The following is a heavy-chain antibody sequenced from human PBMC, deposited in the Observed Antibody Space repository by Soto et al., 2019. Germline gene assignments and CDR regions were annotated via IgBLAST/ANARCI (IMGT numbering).Heavy chain of an antibody. Sequence: SETLSLTCTVSGGSISSGDFYWSWIRQPPGKGLEWIGYIYYSGTTYYNPSLKSRVSISVDTSKNQFSLKLTSVTAADTAVYYCARGSTSSWSAFDYWGPGTLVTVSS. CDR2: IYYSGTT. J-gene: IGHJ4*02. CDR3: ARGSTSSWSAFDY. D-gene: IGHD6-13*01. V-gene: IGHV4-30-4*01. CDR1: GGSISSGDFY.